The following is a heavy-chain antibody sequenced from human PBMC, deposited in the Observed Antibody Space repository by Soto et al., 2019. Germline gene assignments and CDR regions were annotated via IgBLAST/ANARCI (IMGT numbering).Heavy chain of an antibody. CDR1: GVSISSYY. D-gene: IGHD1-26*01. Sequence: QVQLQESGPGLVKPSETLSLTCTVSGVSISSYYWSWIRQPAGKGLEWIGRIYTSGSTNYNPSLKSRVTMSVDTSKTQFSLKRSSVTAADTAVYYCARDPPQYSGSYHYGMDVWGQGTTVTVSS. CDR3: ARDPPQYSGSYHYGMDV. J-gene: IGHJ6*02. V-gene: IGHV4-4*07. CDR2: IYTSGST.